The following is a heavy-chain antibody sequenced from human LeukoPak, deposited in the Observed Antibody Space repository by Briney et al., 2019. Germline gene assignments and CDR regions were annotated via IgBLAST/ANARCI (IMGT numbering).Heavy chain of an antibody. Sequence: QAGGSLRLSCAASGFTVSSNYMSWVRQAPGKGLEWVSVIYSGGSTYYADSVKGRFTISRDNSKNTLYLQMDSLRAEDTAVYYCARSRAAVAGTSYYYYGMDVWGQGTTVTVSS. D-gene: IGHD6-19*01. J-gene: IGHJ6*02. V-gene: IGHV3-53*01. CDR3: ARSRAAVAGTSYYYYGMDV. CDR1: GFTVSSNY. CDR2: IYSGGST.